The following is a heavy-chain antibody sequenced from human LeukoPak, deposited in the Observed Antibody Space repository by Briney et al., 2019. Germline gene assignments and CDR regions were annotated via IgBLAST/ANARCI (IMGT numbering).Heavy chain of an antibody. V-gene: IGHV1-2*02. CDR3: AGIPPGYCTNGVCHKGMDV. Sequence: GASVKVSCKASGYTFTGYYMHWVRQAPGQGLEWMGWIKPSSGGTNYAQKFQGRVTMTRDTSISTAYMELSRLRSDDTAVYYCAGIPPGYCTNGVCHKGMDVWGQGTTVTVSS. CDR2: IKPSSGGT. CDR1: GYTFTGYY. J-gene: IGHJ6*02. D-gene: IGHD2-8*01.